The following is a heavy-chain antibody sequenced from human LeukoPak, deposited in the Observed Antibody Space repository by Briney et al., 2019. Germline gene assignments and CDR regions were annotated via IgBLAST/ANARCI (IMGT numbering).Heavy chain of an antibody. D-gene: IGHD4-17*01. Sequence: SETLSLTCAVYGGSFSVYYWSWIRQPPGKGLEWIGEINHSGSTNYNPSLKSRVTISVDTSKNQFSLKLSSVTAADTAVYYCAREWIWGDYEYYYGMDVWGQGTTVTVSS. CDR3: AREWIWGDYEYYYGMDV. V-gene: IGHV4-34*01. J-gene: IGHJ6*02. CDR2: INHSGST. CDR1: GGSFSVYY.